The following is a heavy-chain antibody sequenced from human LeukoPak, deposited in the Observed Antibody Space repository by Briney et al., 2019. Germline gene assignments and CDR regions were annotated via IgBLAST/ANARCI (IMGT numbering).Heavy chain of an antibody. D-gene: IGHD2-2*01. CDR3: ASTITAARRFWFDP. CDR2: IHHSGST. J-gene: IGHJ5*02. CDR1: GYFISSGYY. V-gene: IGHV4-38-2*02. Sequence: SETLSLTCTVSGYFISSGYYWGWIRQPPGKGPQWIGSIHHSGSTYYNPSLKSRVTISVDTSKNQFSLKLSSVTAADTAVYYCASTITAARRFWFDPWGQGTLVTVSS.